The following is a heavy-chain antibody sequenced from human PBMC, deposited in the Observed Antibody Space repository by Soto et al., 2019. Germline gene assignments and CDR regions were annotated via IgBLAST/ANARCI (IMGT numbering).Heavy chain of an antibody. D-gene: IGHD1-26*01. J-gene: IGHJ4*02. CDR2: IGGSGGSI. V-gene: IGHV3-48*02. CDR3: ARDLAWAFDS. Sequence: PGGALGVACAASGFTFSTFSMNWVRQAPGKGLEWLSYIGGSGGSISYADSVKGRFTISRDNGKNTLYLQMSSLRDEDTAVYYCARDLAWAFDSWGQGALVTVSS. CDR1: GFTFSTFS.